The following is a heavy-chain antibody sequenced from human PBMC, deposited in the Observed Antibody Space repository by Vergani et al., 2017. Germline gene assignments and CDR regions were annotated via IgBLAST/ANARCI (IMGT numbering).Heavy chain of an antibody. J-gene: IGHJ6*02. CDR3: ARDMGRYCSSTSCFTLYGMDV. V-gene: IGHV3-21*01. Sequence: EVQLVESGGGLVKPGGSLRLSCAASGFTFSSYSMNWVRQAPGKGLEWVSSISSSRSYIYYADSVKGRFTISRDNAKNSLYLQMNSLRAEDTAVYYCARDMGRYCSSTSCFTLYGMDVWGQGTTVTVSS. CDR1: GFTFSSYS. D-gene: IGHD2-2*02. CDR2: ISSSRSYI.